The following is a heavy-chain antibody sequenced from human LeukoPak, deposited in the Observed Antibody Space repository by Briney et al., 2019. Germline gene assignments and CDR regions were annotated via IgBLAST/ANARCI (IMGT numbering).Heavy chain of an antibody. J-gene: IGHJ4*02. D-gene: IGHD3-10*01. CDR1: GFTFTTYW. CDR3: AKVANYYGSESYYFFEH. Sequence: PGGSLRLSCAASGFTFTTYWMSWVRQAPGKGLEWVANIKQDGNEKYYVDSVKGRFTISRDNAKNSLYLQMNSLRVEDTAVYYCAKVANYYGSESYYFFEHWGQGTPVTASS. V-gene: IGHV3-7*01. CDR2: IKQDGNEK.